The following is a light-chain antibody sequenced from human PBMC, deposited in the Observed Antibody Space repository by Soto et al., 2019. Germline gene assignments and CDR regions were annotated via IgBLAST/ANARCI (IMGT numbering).Light chain of an antibody. CDR1: QSVGSN. Sequence: EIVLTQSPGTLSLSPGERVTLSCRARQSVGSNLAWYQQKPGQAPRLLIYGASTRATGIPARFSGSGSGTEFTLTISSLQSEDFAVYYCQQYNNWPPITFGQGTRLEIK. CDR3: QQYNNWPPIT. CDR2: GAS. J-gene: IGKJ5*01. V-gene: IGKV3-15*01.